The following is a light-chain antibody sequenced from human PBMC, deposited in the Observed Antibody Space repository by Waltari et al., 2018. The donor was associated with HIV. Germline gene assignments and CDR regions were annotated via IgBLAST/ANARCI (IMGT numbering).Light chain of an antibody. J-gene: IGLJ2*01. V-gene: IGLV1-47*01. CDR3: AAWDDSLSGYVV. Sequence: QSALTQPPSTSGTPGQTVTNPCSGSSSNIGDNYVSWYQQLPGTAPKLLIYRNSQRPSGVRDRFSGSKSGTSASLAINDLRSEDEAEYHCAAWDDSLSGYVVFGGGTKLTVL. CDR2: RNS. CDR1: SSNIGDNY.